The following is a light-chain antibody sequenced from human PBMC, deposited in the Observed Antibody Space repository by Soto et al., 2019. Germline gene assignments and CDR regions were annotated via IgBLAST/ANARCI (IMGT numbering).Light chain of an antibody. J-gene: IGKJ2*02. V-gene: IGKV1-5*03. Sequence: DIQMTQSPSTLSASVGDRVTITCRASQNIHVWLAWYQQKPGKAPKLLIYQASNLQGGVPSRFSGSGSGTDFTLTISSLQPDDFATYYCQQFDTYPCTFGQGTKLEI. CDR3: QQFDTYPCT. CDR1: QNIHVW. CDR2: QAS.